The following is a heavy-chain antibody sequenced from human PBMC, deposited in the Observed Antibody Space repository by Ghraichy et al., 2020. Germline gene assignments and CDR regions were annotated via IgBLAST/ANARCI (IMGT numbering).Heavy chain of an antibody. CDR2: ISVYNGDT. CDR1: GYTFNSYG. CDR3: AIEGEVVTY. V-gene: IGHV1-18*01. Sequence: ASVKVSCTASGYTFNSYGINWVRQAPRQGLEWMGWISVYNGDTNYAQKLQGRVTMTTDTSTSTAYMELRSLRSDDTAVYYCAIEGEVVTYWGQGTLVTVSS. D-gene: IGHD3-22*01. J-gene: IGHJ4*02.